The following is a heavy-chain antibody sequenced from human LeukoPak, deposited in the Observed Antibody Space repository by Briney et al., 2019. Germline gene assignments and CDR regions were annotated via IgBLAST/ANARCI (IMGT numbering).Heavy chain of an antibody. CDR2: IGSSGSTI. J-gene: IGHJ4*02. Sequence: QSGGSLRLSCAASGFTFSSYEMNWVRQAPGKGLEWVSYIGSSGSTIYYADSVKGRFTISRDNAKNSLYLQMNSLRAEDTAVYYCARDPAYDFWSGYYRGGFDYWGQGTLVTVSS. CDR1: GFTFSSYE. D-gene: IGHD3-3*01. V-gene: IGHV3-48*03. CDR3: ARDPAYDFWSGYYRGGFDY.